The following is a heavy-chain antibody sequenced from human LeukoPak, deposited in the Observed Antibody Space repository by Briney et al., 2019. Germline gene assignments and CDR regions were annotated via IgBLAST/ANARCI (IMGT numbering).Heavy chain of an antibody. V-gene: IGHV4-59*12. CDR3: ARGRRQNIVVVPAATINFDC. D-gene: IGHD2-2*01. CDR1: GGSISSYY. Sequence: ASETLSLTCTVSGGSISSYYWSWIRQPPGKGLEWIGYIYYSGCTNYNPSLKSRVTISVDTSKNQFSLKLSSVTAADTAVYYCARGRRQNIVVVPAATINFDCWGQGTLVTVSS. CDR2: IYYSGCT. J-gene: IGHJ4*02.